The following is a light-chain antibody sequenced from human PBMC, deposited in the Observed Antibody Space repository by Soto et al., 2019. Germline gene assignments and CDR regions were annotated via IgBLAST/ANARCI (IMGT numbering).Light chain of an antibody. V-gene: IGKV1-27*01. CDR3: QRYDSSIFT. J-gene: IGKJ3*01. CDR2: AAS. Sequence: DIQMTQSPSSLSASVGDRVTITCRASQGISNYLAWYQQKPGKVPKLLIYAASTLQSGVPSRFSGSGSGTDFTLTISSLKPKDVATYYCQRYDSSIFTFGPGTKVDIK. CDR1: QGISNY.